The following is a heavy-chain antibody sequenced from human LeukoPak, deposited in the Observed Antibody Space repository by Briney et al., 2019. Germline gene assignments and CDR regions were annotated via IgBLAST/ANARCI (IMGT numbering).Heavy chain of an antibody. CDR2: FDPEDGET. J-gene: IGHJ6*03. V-gene: IGHV1-24*01. CDR1: GYTLTELS. CDR3: ATRLGGYSTYYYYMDV. D-gene: IGHD4-23*01. Sequence: ASVKVSCKVSGYTLTELSMHWVRQAPGKGLEWMGGFDPEDGETIYAQKFQGRVTMTEDTSADTAYMELSSLRSEDTAVYYCATRLGGYSTYYYYMDVWGKGTTVTVSS.